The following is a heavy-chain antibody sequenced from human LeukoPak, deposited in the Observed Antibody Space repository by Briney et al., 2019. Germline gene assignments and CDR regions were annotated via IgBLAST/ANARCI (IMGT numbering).Heavy chain of an antibody. CDR3: ARSDYDILTGYSYFDY. J-gene: IGHJ4*02. V-gene: IGHV1-46*01. CDR1: GYTFTSYY. D-gene: IGHD3-9*01. Sequence: ASVKVSCKASGYTFTSYYMHWVRQAPGQGLEWMGIINPSGGSTSYAQKFQGRVTMTRDTPTSTVYMELSSLRSEDTAVYYCARSDYDILTGYSYFDYWGQGTLVTVSS. CDR2: INPSGGST.